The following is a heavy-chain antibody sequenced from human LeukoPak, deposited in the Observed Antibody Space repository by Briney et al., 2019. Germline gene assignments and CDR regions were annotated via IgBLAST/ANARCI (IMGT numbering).Heavy chain of an antibody. CDR2: ISYDGSNK. D-gene: IGHD2-15*01. J-gene: IGHJ4*02. V-gene: IGHV3-30*18. CDR3: AKDLSCSGGSCYTY. CDR1: GFTFSSYG. Sequence: GGSLRLSCAASGFTFSSYGMHWVRQAPGKGLEWVAVISYDGSNKYYADSVKGRFTISRDNSKNTPYLQMNSLRAEDTAVYYCAKDLSCSGGSCYTYWGQGTLVTVSS.